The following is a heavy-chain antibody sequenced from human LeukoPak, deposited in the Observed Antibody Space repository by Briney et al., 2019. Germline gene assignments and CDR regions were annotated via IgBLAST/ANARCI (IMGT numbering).Heavy chain of an antibody. CDR1: GYTFTSYG. CDR3: ARDRGRDYDFWSGYYVWFDP. Sequence: ASVKVSCKASGYTFTSYGISWVRQAPGQGLEWMGWISAYNGNTNYAQKLQGRVTMTTDTSTSTAYMELRSLRSDDTAVYYCARDRGRDYDFWSGYYVWFDPWGQGTLVTVSS. V-gene: IGHV1-18*01. D-gene: IGHD3-3*01. CDR2: ISAYNGNT. J-gene: IGHJ5*02.